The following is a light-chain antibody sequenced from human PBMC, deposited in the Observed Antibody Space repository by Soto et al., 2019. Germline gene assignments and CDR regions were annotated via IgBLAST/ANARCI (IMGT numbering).Light chain of an antibody. V-gene: IGLV1-40*01. J-gene: IGLJ1*01. CDR1: SSNIGAGSD. CDR2: GNT. CDR3: QTYDSSLSGLYV. Sequence: QSPLTQPASISGAPGQRVTISCTGSSSNIGAGSDVHWYHQLPGTAPTLLIYGNTNRPSGVPDRFSGSKSGTSASLAIDGLQTEDEGDYYCQTYDSSLSGLYVFGTGTKVTVL.